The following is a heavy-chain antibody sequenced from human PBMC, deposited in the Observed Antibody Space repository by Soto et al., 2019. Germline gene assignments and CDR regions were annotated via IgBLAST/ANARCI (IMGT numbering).Heavy chain of an antibody. V-gene: IGHV3-74*01. Sequence: EVQLVESGGGLVQPGGSLRLSCAASGFAFSNNWIHWVRQAPGKGLEWVSRIKSDGSSTNYADSVKGRFTISRDNAKNTLYLQMSGLGADDTAIYYCASYYYYYYMDVWGKGTTVTVSS. CDR1: GFAFSNNW. J-gene: IGHJ6*03. CDR3: ASYYYYYYMDV. CDR2: IKSDGSST.